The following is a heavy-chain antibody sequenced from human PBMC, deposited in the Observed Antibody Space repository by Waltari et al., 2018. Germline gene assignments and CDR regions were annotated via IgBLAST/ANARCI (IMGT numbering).Heavy chain of an antibody. D-gene: IGHD6-19*01. V-gene: IGHV3-7*01. Sequence: EVQLVESGGGLVQPGGSLRLSWSGAGFPRMSRGVAWVRPAPGKGLEWVATIRQDGNEKFYVDSVKGRFTVSRDNAKNSLYLQMNSLRAEDTAVYYCARVPYSSGWTYYFDYWGQGTLVTVSS. CDR1: GFPRMSRG. CDR2: IRQDGNEK. J-gene: IGHJ4*02. CDR3: ARVPYSSGWTYYFDY.